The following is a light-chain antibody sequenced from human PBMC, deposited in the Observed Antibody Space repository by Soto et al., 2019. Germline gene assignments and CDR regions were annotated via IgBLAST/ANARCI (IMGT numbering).Light chain of an antibody. Sequence: EIILTTSPDTLSVSPGERATLSCGASQRGSSNYLAGYQQKPGQAPRILIYCAFKRATGIPDRFSGSGSGTDFTLTISRMEPEDVAVYCCQQYGSSPRTFGQGTKVDIK. CDR1: QRGSSNY. J-gene: IGKJ1*01. CDR3: QQYGSSPRT. CDR2: CAF. V-gene: IGKV3-20*01.